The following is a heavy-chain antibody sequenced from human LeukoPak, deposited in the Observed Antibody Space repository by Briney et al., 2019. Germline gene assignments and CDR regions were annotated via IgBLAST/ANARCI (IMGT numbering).Heavy chain of an antibody. CDR1: GGTFSSYA. D-gene: IGHD6-6*01. CDR2: IIPIFGTA. Sequence: SVKVSCKASGGTFSSYAISWVRQAPGQGLEWMGGIIPIFGTANYAQKFQGRVTITADESTSTAYMELSSLRSEDTAVYYCASNRWTPYSSSSKYYYYYMDVWGKGTTVTVSS. J-gene: IGHJ6*03. V-gene: IGHV1-69*01. CDR3: ASNRWTPYSSSSKYYYYYMDV.